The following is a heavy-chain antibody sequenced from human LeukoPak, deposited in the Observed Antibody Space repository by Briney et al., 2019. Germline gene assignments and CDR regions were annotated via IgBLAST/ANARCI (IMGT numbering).Heavy chain of an antibody. CDR3: AGDIEAAGLFLDY. CDR1: GFTFSSYW. J-gene: IGHJ4*02. CDR2: MKYDGSEK. D-gene: IGHD6-13*01. V-gene: IGHV3-7*01. Sequence: GGSLRLSCAASGFTFSSYWMSWVRQAPGKGLEWVANMKYDGSEKYYVDSVKGRFTISRDNAKNSLYLQMNSLRAEDTVVYYCAGDIEAAGLFLDYWGQGTLVTVSS.